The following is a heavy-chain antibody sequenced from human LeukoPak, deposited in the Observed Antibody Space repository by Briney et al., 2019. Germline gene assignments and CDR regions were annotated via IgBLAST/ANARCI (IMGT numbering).Heavy chain of an antibody. D-gene: IGHD6-13*01. V-gene: IGHV5-51*01. CDR1: GYSFTSYW. CDR2: IYPGDPDT. J-gene: IGHJ4*02. CDR3: AIRYSSSWYFY. Sequence: GESLKISCKGSGYSFTSYWIGWVRQMPGKGLEWMGIIYPGDPDTRYSTSFQGQVPISADKSISTAYLQWSSLKASDTAMYYCAIRYSSSWYFYWGQGTLVTVSS.